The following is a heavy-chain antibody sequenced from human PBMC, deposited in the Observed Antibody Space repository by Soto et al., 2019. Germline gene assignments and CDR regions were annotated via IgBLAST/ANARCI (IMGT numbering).Heavy chain of an antibody. J-gene: IGHJ4*02. D-gene: IGHD1-1*01. CDR2: ISAHNGNI. Sequence: QVHLVQSGAEVKKPGASVKVSCKGSGYGFTTYGITWVRQAPGQGLEWMAWISAHNGNINYAQKVQGRVTVTRDTSTSTAYMELRSLRYDDTAVYYCARGRYGDYWGQGALVTVSS. CDR3: ARGRYGDY. V-gene: IGHV1-18*01. CDR1: GYGFTTYG.